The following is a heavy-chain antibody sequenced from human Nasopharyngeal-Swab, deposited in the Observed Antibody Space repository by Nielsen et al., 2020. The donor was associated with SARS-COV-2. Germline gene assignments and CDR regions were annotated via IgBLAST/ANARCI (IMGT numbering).Heavy chain of an antibody. CDR3: ARDRTNDYYYYMDV. CDR2: ISSSSSYI. D-gene: IGHD1-1*01. CDR1: GFTFSSYS. J-gene: IGHJ6*03. V-gene: IGHV3-21*01. Sequence: GGSLRLSCAASGFTFSSYSMNWVRQAPGKGREWVSSISSSSSYIYYADSVKGRFTISRDNAKNSLYLQMNSLRAEDTAVYYCARDRTNDYYYYMDVWGKGTTVTVSS.